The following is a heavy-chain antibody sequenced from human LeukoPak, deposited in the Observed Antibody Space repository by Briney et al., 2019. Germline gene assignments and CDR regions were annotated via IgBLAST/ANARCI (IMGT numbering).Heavy chain of an antibody. CDR3: ARESNLYDSSGYYIPPYYFDY. CDR1: GFTFSSYV. V-gene: IGHV3-30-3*01. J-gene: IGHJ4*02. CDR2: ISYDGSNK. Sequence: PGRSLRLSCAASGFTFSSYVMHWVRQAPGKGLEWVAVISYDGSNKYYADSVKGRFTISRDNSKNTLYLQMNSLRAEDTAVYYCARESNLYDSSGYYIPPYYFDYWGQGTLVTVSS. D-gene: IGHD3-22*01.